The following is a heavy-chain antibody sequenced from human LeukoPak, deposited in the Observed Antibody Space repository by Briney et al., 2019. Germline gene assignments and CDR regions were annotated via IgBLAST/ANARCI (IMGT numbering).Heavy chain of an antibody. V-gene: IGHV3-74*01. CDR1: GFTFTNYW. J-gene: IGHJ4*02. CDR3: AKGTKPVMTIPDY. CDR2: LPPDELDI. Sequence: GGSLRLSCAASGFTFTNYWMHWVRQAPGMGLVWVSRLPPDELDIIYADSVKGRFTVSRDNARNTVYLQMNNLRAEDTAMYYCAKGTKPVMTIPDYWGQGILVTVSS. D-gene: IGHD1/OR15-1a*01.